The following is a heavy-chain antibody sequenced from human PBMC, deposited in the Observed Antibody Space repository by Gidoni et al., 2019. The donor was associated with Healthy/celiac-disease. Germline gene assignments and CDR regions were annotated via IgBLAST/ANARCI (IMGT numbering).Heavy chain of an antibody. CDR1: GFSFSRYA. Sequence: EVPLLESGGGLVQPGGSLRPPWAGSGFSFSRYALSRVRQAPGKGLEWVSAICGSGGSTYYADSVKGRFTISRDNSKNTLYLQMNSLRAEDTAVYYCAKDPDSSGYYGYYYYGMDVWGQETTVTVPS. CDR2: ICGSGGST. D-gene: IGHD3-22*01. CDR3: AKDPDSSGYYGYYYYGMDV. J-gene: IGHJ6*02. V-gene: IGHV3-23*01.